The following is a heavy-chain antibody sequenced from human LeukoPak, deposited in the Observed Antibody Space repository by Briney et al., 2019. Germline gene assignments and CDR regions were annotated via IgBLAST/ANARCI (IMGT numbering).Heavy chain of an antibody. CDR2: INPNSGGT. D-gene: IGHD3-10*01. V-gene: IGHV1-2*02. CDR1: GYTFTGYY. J-gene: IGHJ4*02. CDR3: ARVPHYASGTYYKRFPLYFDY. Sequence: ASVKVSCKASGYTFTGYYMHWVRQAPGQGLEWMGWINPNSGGTNYAQKFQGRVTMTRDTSISTAYMELSRLRSDDTAVYYCARVPHYASGTYYKRFPLYFDYWGQGTLVTVSS.